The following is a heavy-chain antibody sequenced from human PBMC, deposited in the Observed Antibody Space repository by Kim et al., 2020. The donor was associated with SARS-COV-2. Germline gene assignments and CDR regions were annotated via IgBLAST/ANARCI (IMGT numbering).Heavy chain of an antibody. D-gene: IGHD6-13*01. Sequence: AKSEKGRFTISRDNAEKSLYLQMNSLRGEDTAVYDCARVGEQQLAGPVDYWGQGTLVTVSS. CDR3: ARVGEQQLAGPVDY. J-gene: IGHJ4*02. V-gene: IGHV3-11*06.